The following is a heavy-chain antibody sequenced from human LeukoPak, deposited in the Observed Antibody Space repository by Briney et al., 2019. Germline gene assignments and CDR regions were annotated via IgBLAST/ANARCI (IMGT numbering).Heavy chain of an antibody. J-gene: IGHJ4*02. Sequence: GGSLRLSCAASGFTFSGSAMHWVRQASGKGLEWVGRIRSKANSYATAYAASVKGRFTISRDDSKNTAYLQMNSLKTEDTAVYYCTRHSPKLVWFGESDYFDYWGQGTLVTVSS. V-gene: IGHV3-73*01. CDR3: TRHSPKLVWFGESDYFDY. D-gene: IGHD3-10*01. CDR2: IRSKANSYAT. CDR1: GFTFSGSA.